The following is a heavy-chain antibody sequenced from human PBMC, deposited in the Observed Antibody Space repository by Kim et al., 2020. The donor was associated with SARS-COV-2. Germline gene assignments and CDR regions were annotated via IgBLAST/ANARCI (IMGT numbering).Heavy chain of an antibody. D-gene: IGHD2-15*01. Sequence: SETLSLTCTVSGGSISSSSYYWGWIRQPPGKGLEWIGSIYYSGSTYYNPSLKSRVTISVDTSKNQFSLKLSSVTAADTAVYYCASLQLSGGPLTEYYFDYWGQGTLVTVSS. CDR2: IYYSGST. J-gene: IGHJ4*02. CDR1: GGSISSSSYY. CDR3: ASLQLSGGPLTEYYFDY. V-gene: IGHV4-39*01.